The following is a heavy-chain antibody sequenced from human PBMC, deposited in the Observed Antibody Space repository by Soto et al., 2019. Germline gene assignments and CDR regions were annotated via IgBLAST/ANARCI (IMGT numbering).Heavy chain of an antibody. CDR3: ARDPPDFNSGFDY. CDR1: EDSVSNNAAT. Sequence: SQTLSLTGAICEDSVSNNAATWNSIRQSPSRGIEWLGRAYYRSRWLYDYATSVRGRITINPDTSKNRFSLQLNSVTPEDTAVYYCARDPPDFNSGFDYWGQGTPVTVSS. V-gene: IGHV6-1*01. J-gene: IGHJ4*02. D-gene: IGHD2-15*01. CDR2: AYYRSRWLY.